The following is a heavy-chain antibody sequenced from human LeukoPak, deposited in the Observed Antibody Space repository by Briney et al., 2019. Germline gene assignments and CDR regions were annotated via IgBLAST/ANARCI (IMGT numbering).Heavy chain of an antibody. CDR3: AKGSASSWYLLSFWYFDL. V-gene: IGHV3-23*01. D-gene: IGHD6-13*01. CDR1: GITFSSYA. J-gene: IGHJ2*01. CDR2: ISGSGGTT. Sequence: GGSLRLSCAASGITFSSYAMSWVRQAPGKGLEWVSTISGSGGTTYYTDSVKGRFTISRDNSKNTLYLQMNSLRAEDTAVYYCAKGSASSWYLLSFWYFDLWGRGTLVTVSS.